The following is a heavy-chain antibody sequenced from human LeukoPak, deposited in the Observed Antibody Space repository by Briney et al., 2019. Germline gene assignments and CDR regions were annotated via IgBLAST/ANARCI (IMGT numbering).Heavy chain of an antibody. D-gene: IGHD3-10*01. V-gene: IGHV3-21*04. CDR3: AKVGHSGSYLLTYYFDY. Sequence: PGGSLRLSCAASGFTFSSYSMNWVRQAPGKGLEWVSSISSSSSYIYYADSVKGRFTISRDNSKNTLYLQMNSLRAEDTAVYYCAKVGHSGSYLLTYYFDYWGQGTLVTVSS. J-gene: IGHJ4*02. CDR2: ISSSSSYI. CDR1: GFTFSSYS.